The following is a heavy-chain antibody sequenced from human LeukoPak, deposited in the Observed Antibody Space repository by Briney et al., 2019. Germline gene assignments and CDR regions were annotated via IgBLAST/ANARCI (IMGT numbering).Heavy chain of an antibody. CDR2: IDYSGGST. CDR1: GFTLSSYE. D-gene: IGHD1-1*01. Sequence: GGSLRLSCTASGFTLSSYEMSWIRQAPGKELEWVSSIDYSGGSTYYADSVKGRFTISRDNAKNSLYLQMNSLRAEDTAIYYCARAKWVGTTDNWFDPWGQGTLVTVSS. CDR3: ARAKWVGTTDNWFDP. V-gene: IGHV3-23*01. J-gene: IGHJ5*02.